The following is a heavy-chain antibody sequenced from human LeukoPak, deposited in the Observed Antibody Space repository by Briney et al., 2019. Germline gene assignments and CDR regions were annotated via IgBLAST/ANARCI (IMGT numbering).Heavy chain of an antibody. D-gene: IGHD3-3*01. V-gene: IGHV3-11*04. CDR3: ARDQISIFGESPPLDY. J-gene: IGHJ4*02. CDR2: ISSSGSTI. Sequence: PGGSLRLSCAASGFTFSDYYMSWIRQAPGKGLEWVSYISSSGSTIYYADSVKGRFTLSRDNAKNSLYLQMNSLRAEDTAVYYCARDQISIFGESPPLDYWGQGTLVTVSS. CDR1: GFTFSDYY.